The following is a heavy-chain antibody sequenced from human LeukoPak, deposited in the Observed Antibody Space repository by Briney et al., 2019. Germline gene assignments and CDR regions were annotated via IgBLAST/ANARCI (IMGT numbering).Heavy chain of an antibody. CDR2: INPSGGST. D-gene: IGHD6-13*01. V-gene: IGHV1-46*01. CDR3: ARRGFDNSRGADLNYFDY. J-gene: IGHJ4*02. CDR1: GYTFTNYY. Sequence: ASVKVSCKASGYTFTNYYMHWVRQAPGQGLEWMGIINPSGGSTTYAQKFQDRVTMTRDTSTSTVYMELSSLSSEDTAVYYCARRGFDNSRGADLNYFDYWGQGTLVTVSS.